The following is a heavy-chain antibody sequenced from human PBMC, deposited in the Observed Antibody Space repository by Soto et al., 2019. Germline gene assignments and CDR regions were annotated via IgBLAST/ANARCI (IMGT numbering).Heavy chain of an antibody. Sequence: QITLKESGPPLVKPTQTLTLTCTFSGFSLSTSGVGVGWIRQAPGKALEWLGIIYWDDDKRYSPYLKSRLTITKDTSKNQVVLTMTNMDPVDTATYYCAHSPRLPGYDTSAYDYWGQGTLVTVSS. CDR1: GFSLSTSGVG. J-gene: IGHJ4*02. V-gene: IGHV2-5*02. CDR3: AHSPRLPGYDTSAYDY. D-gene: IGHD2-2*01. CDR2: IYWDDDK.